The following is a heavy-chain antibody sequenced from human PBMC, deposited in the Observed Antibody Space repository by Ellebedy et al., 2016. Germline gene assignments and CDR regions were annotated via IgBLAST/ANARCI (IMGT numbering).Heavy chain of an antibody. V-gene: IGHV3-48*01. J-gene: IGHJ6*02. CDR1: GFTFSSYS. D-gene: IGHD5-18*01. Sequence: GESLKISCAASGFTFSSYSMNWVRQAPGKGLEWVSYISSSSSTIYYADSLKGRFTISRDNAKNSLYLQMNSLRAEDTAVYYCASFSYSYGGYYYYYYGMDVWGQGTTVTVSS. CDR2: ISSSSSTI. CDR3: ASFSYSYGGYYYYYYGMDV.